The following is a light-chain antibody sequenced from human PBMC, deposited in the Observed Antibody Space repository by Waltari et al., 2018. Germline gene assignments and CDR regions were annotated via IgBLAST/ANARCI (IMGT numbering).Light chain of an antibody. CDR2: NDN. V-gene: IGLV1-44*01. CDR3: ALWDDGVNGYV. J-gene: IGLJ1*01. Sequence: QPLLTQPPSSSGTPGQRVTISCSGNIGGKVVSWYQHLPGTAPKLIDNDNLRPAGVPDRFSGSTSDTSASLAISGLQSEDEATYYCALWDDGVNGYVLGTGTELTVL. CDR1: IGGKV.